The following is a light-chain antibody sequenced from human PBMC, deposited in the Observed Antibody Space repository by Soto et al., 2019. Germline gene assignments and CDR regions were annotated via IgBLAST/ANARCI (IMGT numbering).Light chain of an antibody. CDR2: KAS. CDR1: QTIVTW. J-gene: IGKJ1*01. Sequence: DIQMTQSPSTLSAPVGDRVTITCRASQTIVTWLAWYQQKPGKAPNLLIYKASTLKSGVPSRFSGSGSGTEFTLTISSLQPDDSATYYCLQYYSFRTFGQGTRVEI. V-gene: IGKV1-5*03. CDR3: LQYYSFRT.